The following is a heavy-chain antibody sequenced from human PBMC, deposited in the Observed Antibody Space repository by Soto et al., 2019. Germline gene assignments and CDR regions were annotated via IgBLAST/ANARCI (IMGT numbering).Heavy chain of an antibody. J-gene: IGHJ4*02. CDR3: ARILPTMVRGLINLDY. CDR1: GFSLSNARMG. CDR2: IFSNDEK. Sequence: QVTWKESGPVLVKPTETLTLTCTVSGFSLSNARMGVSWIRQPPGKALEWLAHIFSNDEKSYSTSLKSRLTISKDTYKRQVVLTMANMDPVDTATYYCARILPTMVRGLINLDYWGQGTLVTVSS. D-gene: IGHD3-10*01. V-gene: IGHV2-26*01.